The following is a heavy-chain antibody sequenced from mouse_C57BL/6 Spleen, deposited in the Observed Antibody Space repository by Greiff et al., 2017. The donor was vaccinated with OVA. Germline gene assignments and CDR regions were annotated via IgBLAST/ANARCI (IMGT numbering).Heavy chain of an antibody. CDR1: GYTFTSYW. V-gene: IGHV1-74*01. CDR2: IHPSDSDT. D-gene: IGHD1-1*01. J-gene: IGHJ4*01. CDR3: VITTVVSYVYYAMDY. Sequence: QVQLKQPGAELVKPGASVKVSCKASGYTFTSYWMHWVKQRPGQGLEWIGRIHPSDSDTNYNQKFKGKATLTVDKSSSTAYMQLSSLTSEDSAVYYCVITTVVSYVYYAMDYWGQGTSVTVSS.